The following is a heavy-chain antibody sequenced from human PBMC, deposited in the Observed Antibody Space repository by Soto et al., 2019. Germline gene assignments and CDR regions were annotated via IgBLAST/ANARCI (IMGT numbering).Heavy chain of an antibody. D-gene: IGHD3-10*01. CDR3: ARAATLWFGGSDY. Sequence: EVQLVESGGGLVKPGGSLRLSCAASGFTFSSYFMNWVRQAPGKGLEWVSSISTSSSYIYYADSVKGRLTISRDNAKNSLYLQMTSLRAADTAVYYWARAATLWFGGSDYWGQGTLVTVSS. CDR2: ISTSSSYI. V-gene: IGHV3-21*01. CDR1: GFTFSSYF. J-gene: IGHJ4*02.